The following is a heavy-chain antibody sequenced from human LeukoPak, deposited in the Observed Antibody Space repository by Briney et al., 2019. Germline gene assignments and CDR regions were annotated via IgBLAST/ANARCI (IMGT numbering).Heavy chain of an antibody. CDR1: GGSISSYY. CDR3: ARESSWGNFDY. CDR2: IYYSGSS. V-gene: IGHV4-59*01. Sequence: PSETLSLTCTVSGGSISSYYWSWIRQPPGKGLEWSGYIYYSGSSNYDPSLKSRVTISVDTSKNQFSLKLSYVTAADTAVYFCARESSWGNFDYWGQGTLVTVSS. J-gene: IGHJ4*02. D-gene: IGHD7-27*01.